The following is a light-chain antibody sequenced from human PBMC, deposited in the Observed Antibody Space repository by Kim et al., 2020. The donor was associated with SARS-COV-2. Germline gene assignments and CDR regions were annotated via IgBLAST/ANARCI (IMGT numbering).Light chain of an antibody. J-gene: IGLJ1*01. V-gene: IGLV3-19*01. CDR2: GKN. Sequence: AWGKTVRSTCKGDSLRSYYASWYQQKPGQAPVLVIYGKNNRPSGIPDRFSGSSSGNTASLTITGAQAEDEADYYCNSRDSSGNHVFGTGTKVTVL. CDR1: SLRSYY. CDR3: NSRDSSGNHV.